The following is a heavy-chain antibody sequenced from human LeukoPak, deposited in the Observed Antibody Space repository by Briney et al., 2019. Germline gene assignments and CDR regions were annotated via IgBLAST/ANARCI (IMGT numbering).Heavy chain of an antibody. CDR1: GFTFNSYN. CDR2: ISSSSSYI. V-gene: IGHV3-21*01. Sequence: PGGSLRLSCAASGFTFNSYNMNWVRQAPGKGLEWVSSISSSSSYIYYADSVKGRFTISRDNAKNSLYLQMNSLRAEDTAVYYCARGTAAAGAFDIWGQGTMVTVSS. D-gene: IGHD6-13*01. J-gene: IGHJ3*02. CDR3: ARGTAAAGAFDI.